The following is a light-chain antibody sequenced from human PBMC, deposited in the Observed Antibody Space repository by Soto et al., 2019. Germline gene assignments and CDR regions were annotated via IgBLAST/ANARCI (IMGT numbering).Light chain of an antibody. Sequence: QSALTQPASVSGSPGQSITISCTGTSSDVGSYNLVSWYQQHPGKAPKLMIYEVSKRPSGVSNRFSGSKSGKTASLTISGLQAEDEADYYCCSYAGSITWVFGGGTKSPS. CDR2: EVS. V-gene: IGLV2-23*02. J-gene: IGLJ3*02. CDR3: CSYAGSITWV. CDR1: SSDVGSYNL.